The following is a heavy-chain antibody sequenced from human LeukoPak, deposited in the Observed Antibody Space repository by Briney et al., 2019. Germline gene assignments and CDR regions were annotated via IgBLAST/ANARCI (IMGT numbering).Heavy chain of an antibody. CDR1: GFTFRSYG. Sequence: GGSLRLSCAASGFTFRSYGMHWVRQAPGKGLEWVAVIWYDGSNKYYADSVKGRFTISRDNSKNTLYLQMNSLRAEDTAVYYCARGGGTVVVPAAIVYWGQGTLVTVSS. CDR3: ARGGGTVVVPAAIVY. D-gene: IGHD2-2*01. V-gene: IGHV3-33*01. J-gene: IGHJ4*02. CDR2: IWYDGSNK.